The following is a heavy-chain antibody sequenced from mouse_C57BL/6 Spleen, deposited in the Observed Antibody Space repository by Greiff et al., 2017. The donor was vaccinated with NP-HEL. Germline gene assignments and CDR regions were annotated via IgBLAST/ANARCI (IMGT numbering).Heavy chain of an antibody. CDR3: ARDKDDLFAY. CDR1: GYSITSGYY. Sequence: DVQLQESGPGLVKPSQSLSLTCSVTGYSITSGYYWNWIRQFPGNKLEWMGYISYDGSNNYNPSLKNRISITRDTSKNQFFLKLNSVTTEDTATYYCARDKDDLFAYWGQGTLVTVSA. J-gene: IGHJ3*01. V-gene: IGHV3-6*01. CDR2: ISYDGSN.